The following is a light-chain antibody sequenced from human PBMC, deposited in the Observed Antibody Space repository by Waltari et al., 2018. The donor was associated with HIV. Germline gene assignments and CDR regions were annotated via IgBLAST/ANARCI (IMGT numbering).Light chain of an antibody. CDR2: SAS. J-gene: IGKJ2*01. CDR1: QGIRND. V-gene: IGKV1-17*01. Sequence: DIQMTQSPSSLSASVGVRVTITCRASQGIRNDLGWYQQKPGTPPRRLIYSASTLQTGVSSRFSGSGSGTEFTLTISSLQPEDSATYYCLQHYDYPRSFGQGTKLGI. CDR3: LQHYDYPRS.